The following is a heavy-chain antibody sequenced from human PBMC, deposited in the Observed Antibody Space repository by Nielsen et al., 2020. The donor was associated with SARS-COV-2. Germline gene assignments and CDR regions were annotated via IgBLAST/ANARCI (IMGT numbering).Heavy chain of an antibody. CDR3: ARGLLCRGGSSSCPRKDNWLDP. J-gene: IGHJ5*02. D-gene: IGHD6-13*01. CDR2: IYYSGST. V-gene: IGHV4-59*01. Sequence: GKGLGWIGYIYYSGSTNYNPSLKSRVTISVDTSKNQFSLKLSSVTAADTAVYYCARGLLCRGGSSSCPRKDNWLDPWGQGTLVTVSS.